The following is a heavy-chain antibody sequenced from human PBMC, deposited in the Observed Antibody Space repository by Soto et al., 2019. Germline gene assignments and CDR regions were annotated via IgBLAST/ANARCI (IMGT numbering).Heavy chain of an antibody. V-gene: IGHV3-7*01. CDR3: ARFNSLIVVVAAHDAFDI. D-gene: IGHD2-15*01. CDR1: GFTFSSYW. Sequence: EVQLVESGGGLVQPGGSLRLSCAASGFTFSSYWMSWVRQAPGKGLEWVANIKQDGSEKYYVDSVKGRFTISRDNAKNSLYLQMNSLRAADTAVYYCARFNSLIVVVAAHDAFDIWGQGTMVTVSS. J-gene: IGHJ3*02. CDR2: IKQDGSEK.